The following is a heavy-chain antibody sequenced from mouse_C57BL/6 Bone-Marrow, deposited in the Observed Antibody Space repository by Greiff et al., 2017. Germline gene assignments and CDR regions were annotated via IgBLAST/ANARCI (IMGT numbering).Heavy chain of an antibody. Sequence: VKLMESGPGLVAPSQSLSITCTVSGFSLTSYGVHWVRQPPGKGLEWLVVIWSDGSTTYNSALKSRLSISKDNSKSQVILKMNSLQTDDTAMYYCARQDYGYDGFAYWGQGTLVTVSA. CDR2: IWSDGST. V-gene: IGHV2-6-1*01. D-gene: IGHD2-2*01. CDR3: ARQDYGYDGFAY. J-gene: IGHJ3*01. CDR1: GFSLTSYG.